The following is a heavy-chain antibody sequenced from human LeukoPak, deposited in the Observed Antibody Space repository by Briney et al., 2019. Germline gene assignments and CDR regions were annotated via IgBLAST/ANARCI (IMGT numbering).Heavy chain of an antibody. V-gene: IGHV3-11*01. D-gene: IGHD3-3*01. J-gene: IGHJ4*02. CDR3: AKDKATYYDFWSGYYTETYFDY. Sequence: PGGSLRLSCAASGFTFSDYYMSWIRRAPGKGLEWVSYISSSGSTIYYADSVKGRFTISRDNAKNSLYLQMNSLRAEDTAVYYCAKDKATYYDFWSGYYTETYFDYWGQGTLVTVSS. CDR2: ISSSGSTI. CDR1: GFTFSDYY.